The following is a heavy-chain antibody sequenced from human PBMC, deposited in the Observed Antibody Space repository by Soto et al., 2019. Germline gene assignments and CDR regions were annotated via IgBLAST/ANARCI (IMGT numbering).Heavy chain of an antibody. CDR3: ASTSYFDNSGSAY. CDR1: GGSISSDNYY. V-gene: IGHV4-30-4*01. Sequence: SETLSLTCPVSGGSISSDNYYWSWIRQPPGKGLEWIGYIYYSGTTYYNPSLKSRVIISIDTSKNQFSLNLSSVTAADTAVYYCASTSYFDNSGSAYWGQGTLVTVSS. CDR2: IYYSGTT. D-gene: IGHD3-22*01. J-gene: IGHJ4*02.